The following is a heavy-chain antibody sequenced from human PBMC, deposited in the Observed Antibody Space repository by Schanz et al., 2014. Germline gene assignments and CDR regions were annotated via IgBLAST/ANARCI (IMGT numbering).Heavy chain of an antibody. V-gene: IGHV1-18*01. CDR2: ITAYNGDT. CDR3: ATLDYADSVS. CDR1: GYTFTSHG. D-gene: IGHD4-17*01. J-gene: IGHJ5*02. Sequence: QVQLVQSGAEVRKPGASVKVSCKASGYTFTSHGISWVRQAPGQGLEWMGWITAYNGDTNYALKLQGRVTMTTDTSTGTAYMELRSLRSDDTALYYCATLDYADSVSWGQGTLVTVSS.